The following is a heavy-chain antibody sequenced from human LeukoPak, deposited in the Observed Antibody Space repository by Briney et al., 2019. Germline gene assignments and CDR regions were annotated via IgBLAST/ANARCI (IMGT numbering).Heavy chain of an antibody. CDR3: ARYSSGWYYFDY. V-gene: IGHV4-59*08. CDR2: IYYSGST. D-gene: IGHD6-19*01. Sequence: SETLSLTCTVSGGSISSYYWSWIGQPPGKGLEWIGYIYYSGSTNYNPSLKSRVTISVDTSKNQFSLKLSSVTAADTAVYYCARYSSGWYYFDYWGQGTLVTVSS. J-gene: IGHJ4*02. CDR1: GGSISSYY.